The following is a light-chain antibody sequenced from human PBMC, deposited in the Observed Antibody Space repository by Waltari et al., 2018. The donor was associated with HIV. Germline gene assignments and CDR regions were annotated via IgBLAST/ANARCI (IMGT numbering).Light chain of an antibody. CDR1: ILSKQY. CDR3: QSGDSSTTS. CDR2: KDS. V-gene: IGLV3-25*03. Sequence: SYELTQPPPVSVPPGQTARITCSGDILSKQYAYWYQQKPGQAPVQIIYKDSERPSGIPERFSGSSSGTTVTLTISGVQAEDEADYYCQSGDSSTTSVGGGTKLTVL. J-gene: IGLJ2*01.